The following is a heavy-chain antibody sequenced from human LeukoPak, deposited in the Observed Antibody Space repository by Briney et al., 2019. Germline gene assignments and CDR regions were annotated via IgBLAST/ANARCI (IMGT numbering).Heavy chain of an antibody. CDR3: VKDQVLRGSGSYGDY. D-gene: IGHD3-10*01. CDR1: GFTFSSYW. V-gene: IGHV3-7*01. J-gene: IGHJ4*02. Sequence: PGGSLRLSCAASGFTFSSYWMSWVRQAPGKGLEWVANIKEDGSEKYYVDSVKGRLTISRDTAKSSLYLQMNSLRAEDTAVYYCVKDQVLRGSGSYGDYWGQGTLVTVSS. CDR2: IKEDGSEK.